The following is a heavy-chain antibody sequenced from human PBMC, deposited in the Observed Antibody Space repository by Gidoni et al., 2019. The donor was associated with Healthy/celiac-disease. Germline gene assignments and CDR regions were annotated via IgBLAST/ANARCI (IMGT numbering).Heavy chain of an antibody. CDR1: GGSIRSSSYY. D-gene: IGHD2-8*01. V-gene: IGHV4-39*01. CDR3: ARQGDVRCTNGVCYFDY. CDR2: IYSSGST. J-gene: IGHJ4*02. Sequence: QLQLQESGPGLVKPSETLSLTCTVSGGSIRSSSYYWGWIRQPPGKGLEWIGSIYSSGSTYYTLSLKIRVTISVDTSKNQFSLKLSSVTAADTAVYYCARQGDVRCTNGVCYFDYWGQGTLVTVSS.